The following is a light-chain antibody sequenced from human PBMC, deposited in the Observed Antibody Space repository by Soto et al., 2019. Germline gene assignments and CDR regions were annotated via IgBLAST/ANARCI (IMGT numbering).Light chain of an antibody. CDR1: SSDVGGYNY. CDR2: DVS. J-gene: IGLJ3*02. CDR3: CSYAGSYTFL. Sequence: QSVLTQPRSVSGSPGQSVTISCTGTSSDVGGYNYVSWYQQHPGKAPKLMIYDVSKRPSGVPDRFPGSKSGNTASLTISGLQAEDEADYYCCSYAGSYTFLFGGGTKLTVL. V-gene: IGLV2-11*01.